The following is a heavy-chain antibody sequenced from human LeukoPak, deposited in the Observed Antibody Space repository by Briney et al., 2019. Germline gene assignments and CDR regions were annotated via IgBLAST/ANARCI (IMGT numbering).Heavy chain of an antibody. D-gene: IGHD3-16*02. Sequence: SETLSLTCAVCGGSFSGYYWSWIRQPPGKGLEWIGEINHSGSTNYNPSLKSRVTISVDTSKNQFSLKLSSVTAADTAVYYCARHGRVWGSYRLDYWGQGTLVTVSS. J-gene: IGHJ4*02. CDR1: GGSFSGYY. V-gene: IGHV4-34*01. CDR3: ARHGRVWGSYRLDY. CDR2: INHSGST.